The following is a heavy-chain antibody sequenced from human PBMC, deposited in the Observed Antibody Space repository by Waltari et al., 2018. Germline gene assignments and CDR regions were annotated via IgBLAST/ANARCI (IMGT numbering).Heavy chain of an antibody. V-gene: IGHV4-4*02. CDR2: VRGDGKA. D-gene: IGHD2-15*01. CDR3: ARDRGRGLHLDT. Sequence: QLQLQESGPGLVKPSGTLSLTCAVSGDSMSSSYCWSWVRQSPQKGLEWIGQVRGDGKANYNPSFASRLTVSLDTSNKRFSLDLNSATPADTAIYYCARDRGRGLHLDTWGQGILVTVS. J-gene: IGHJ5*02. CDR1: GDSMSSSYC.